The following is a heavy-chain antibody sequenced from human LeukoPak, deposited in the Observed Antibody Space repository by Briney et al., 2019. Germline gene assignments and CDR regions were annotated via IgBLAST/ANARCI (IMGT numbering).Heavy chain of an antibody. J-gene: IGHJ6*03. CDR1: GGSTISYY. D-gene: IGHD3-3*01. CDR2: IYTSGST. CDR3: ASDLSYDFWSGYRGTECYYYYMDV. Sequence: PSETLSLTCTVSGGSTISYYWSWIRQPAGKGLEWIGRIYTSGSTNCNPSLKSRVTMSVDTSKNQFSLKLSSVTAADTAVYYCASDLSYDFWSGYRGTECYYYYMDVWGKGTTVTVSS. V-gene: IGHV4-4*07.